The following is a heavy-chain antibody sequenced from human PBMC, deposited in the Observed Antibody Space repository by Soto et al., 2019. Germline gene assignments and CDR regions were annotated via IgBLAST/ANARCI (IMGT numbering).Heavy chain of an antibody. CDR2: ISYDGSNK. CDR1: GFTFSSYG. J-gene: IGHJ4*02. D-gene: IGHD6-19*01. Sequence: QVQLVESGGGVVQPGRSLRLSCAASGFTFSSYGMHWVRQAPGKGLEWVAVISYDGSNKYYADSVKGRFTISRDNSKNPLYLQMNSLRAEDTAVYYCAKEHSSGWYLRGRRAYFDYWGQGTLVTVSS. V-gene: IGHV3-30*18. CDR3: AKEHSSGWYLRGRRAYFDY.